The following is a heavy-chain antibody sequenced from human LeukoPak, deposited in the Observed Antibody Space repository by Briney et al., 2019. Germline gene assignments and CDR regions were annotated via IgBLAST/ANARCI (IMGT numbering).Heavy chain of an antibody. CDR3: ARDSSYSSGWYEVFGIWDFQH. D-gene: IGHD6-19*01. CDR1: GFTFSSYA. Sequence: AGGSLRLSCAASGFTFSSYAMHWVRQAPGKGLEWVAVISYDGSNKYYADSVKGRFTTSRDNSKNTLFLQMNSLRAEDTAVYYRARDSSYSSGWYEVFGIWDFQHWGQGTLVTVSS. J-gene: IGHJ1*01. V-gene: IGHV3-30-3*01. CDR2: ISYDGSNK.